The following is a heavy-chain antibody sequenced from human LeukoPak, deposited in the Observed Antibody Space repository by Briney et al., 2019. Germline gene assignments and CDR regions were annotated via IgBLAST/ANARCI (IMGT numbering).Heavy chain of an antibody. D-gene: IGHD2-2*02. CDR2: ISGSGGST. V-gene: IGHV3-23*01. J-gene: IGHJ4*02. CDR1: GFTFSSYA. Sequence: PGGSLRLSCAASGFTFSSYAMSWVRQAPGKGLEWVSAISGSGGSTYYADSVKGRFTISRDNSKNTLYLQMNSLRAEDTAVYYCAKTHMRGGYCSSTSCYNWYDYWGQGTLVTVSS. CDR3: AKTHMRGGYCSSTSCYNWYDY.